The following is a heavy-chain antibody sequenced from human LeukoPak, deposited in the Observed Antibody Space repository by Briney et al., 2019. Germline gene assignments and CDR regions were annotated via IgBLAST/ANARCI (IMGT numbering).Heavy chain of an antibody. CDR3: ARREIALFARPGNWFDH. J-gene: IGHJ5*02. Sequence: SETLSLTCAVYGGSFSDFSRSWIRQPPGKGLEWIGEINHSGGTNNNTSLMSRVIMSVDTSKNQFSLKVSSVTAADTAVYYCARREIALFARPGNWFDHWGRGALVIVSS. V-gene: IGHV4-34*01. CDR1: GGSFSDFS. CDR2: INHSGGT. D-gene: IGHD6-6*01.